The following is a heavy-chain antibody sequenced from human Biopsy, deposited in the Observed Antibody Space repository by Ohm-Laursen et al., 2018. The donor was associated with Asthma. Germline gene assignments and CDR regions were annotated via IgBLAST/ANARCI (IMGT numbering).Heavy chain of an antibody. CDR3: AREGIAVAHFDY. CDR1: GFTFSSYA. Sequence: SLRLSCAAFGFTFSSYAMHWVRQAPGKGLEWVAVISYDGSNKYYADSVKDRFTISRDNSKNTLYLQMDSLRAEDTAVYYCAREGIAVAHFDYWGQGTLVTVSS. V-gene: IGHV3-30-3*01. CDR2: ISYDGSNK. D-gene: IGHD6-19*01. J-gene: IGHJ4*02.